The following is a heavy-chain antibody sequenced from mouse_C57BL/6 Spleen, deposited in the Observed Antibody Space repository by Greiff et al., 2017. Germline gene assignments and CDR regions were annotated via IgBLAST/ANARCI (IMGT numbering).Heavy chain of an antibody. CDR1: GYSFTDYN. J-gene: IGHJ2*01. CDR2: INPNYGTT. D-gene: IGHD1-1*01. Sequence: VQLKESGPELVKPGASVKISCKASGYSFTDYNMNWVKQSNGKSLEWIGVINPNYGTTSYNQKFKGKATLTVDQSSSTAYMQLNSLTSEDSAVYYGASEGYYGSSYDFDYWGQGTTLTVSS. CDR3: ASEGYYGSSYDFDY. V-gene: IGHV1-39*01.